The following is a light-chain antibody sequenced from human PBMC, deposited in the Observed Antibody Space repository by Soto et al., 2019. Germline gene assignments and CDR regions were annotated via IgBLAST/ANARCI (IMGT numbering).Light chain of an antibody. CDR1: SSDVGGYNY. J-gene: IGLJ3*02. Sequence: QSALTQPRSVSGSPGQSVTISCTGTSSDVGGYNYVSWYQQNPGKAPKLMIYDVSKRPSGVPDRLSGSKSGNTASLTISGLQAEDEGDYYCSSYAGNYTWVFGGGTKLTVL. CDR2: DVS. CDR3: SSYAGNYTWV. V-gene: IGLV2-11*01.